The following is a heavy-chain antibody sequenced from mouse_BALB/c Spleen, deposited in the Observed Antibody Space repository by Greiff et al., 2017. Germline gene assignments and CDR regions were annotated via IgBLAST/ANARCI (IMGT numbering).Heavy chain of an antibody. CDR3: ARGDWDVGAMDY. Sequence: VQLMESGPGLVQPSQCLSITCTVSGFSLTSYGVHWVRQSPGKGLEWLGVIWSGGSTDYNAAFISRLSISKDNSKSQVFFKMNSLQANDTAIYYCARGDWDVGAMDYWGQGTSVTVSS. CDR2: IWSGGST. D-gene: IGHD4-1*01. J-gene: IGHJ4*01. CDR1: GFSLTSYG. V-gene: IGHV2-2*02.